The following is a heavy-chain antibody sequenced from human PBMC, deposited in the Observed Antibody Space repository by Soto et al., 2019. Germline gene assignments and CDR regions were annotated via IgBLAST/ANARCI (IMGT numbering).Heavy chain of an antibody. CDR2: ISISGNT. CDR1: GGSISSDF. J-gene: IGHJ5*02. Sequence: QVQLQESGPGLVKSSETLSLTCTVSGGSISSDFWSWIRQPPGKGLEWIGYISISGNTDYSPSLKSRATISADTSRHQLSLKLWSGNTADTAVYFCARGREDFHAGSGPRWMWLAPWGQGPLVPVSS. D-gene: IGHD3-3*01. V-gene: IGHV4-59*01. CDR3: ARGREDFHAGSGPRWMWLAP.